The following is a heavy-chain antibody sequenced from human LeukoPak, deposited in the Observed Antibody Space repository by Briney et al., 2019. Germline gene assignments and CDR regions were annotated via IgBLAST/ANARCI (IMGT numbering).Heavy chain of an antibody. D-gene: IGHD4-23*01. CDR1: GFTFSTYW. CDR2: ISPDVRTT. V-gene: IGHV3-74*01. CDR3: ARANPLDGGCLYPFDS. J-gene: IGHJ4*02. Sequence: GGSLRLSCAASGFTFSTYWMHWVRQAPGTGLVWVSRISPDVRTTSYADSVQGRFTISRDNAKNTLYLQMNSLRAEDTAIYYCARANPLDGGCLYPFDSWGQGTLVTVSS.